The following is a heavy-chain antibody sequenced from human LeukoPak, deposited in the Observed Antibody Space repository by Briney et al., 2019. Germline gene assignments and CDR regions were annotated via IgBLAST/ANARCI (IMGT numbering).Heavy chain of an antibody. J-gene: IGHJ4*02. Sequence: RPSETLSLTCTVSGDSISSSTYYWGWIRQPPGKGLEWIGSIYYSGSTYYNPSLKSRVTISVDTSKNQLSLKLSSVTAADTAVYYCAKMKGDYWGRGTLVTVSS. CDR1: GDSISSSTYY. CDR3: AKMKGDY. CDR2: IYYSGST. D-gene: IGHD5-24*01. V-gene: IGHV4-39*07.